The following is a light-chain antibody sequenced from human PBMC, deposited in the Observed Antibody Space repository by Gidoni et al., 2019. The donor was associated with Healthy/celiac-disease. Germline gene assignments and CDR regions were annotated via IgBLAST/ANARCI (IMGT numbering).Light chain of an antibody. V-gene: IGKV3-11*01. CDR2: DAS. CDR1: QSVSRY. CDR3: QQRSNWPPA. Sequence: EIVLTQSPATLSLSPGERATLSCSASQSVSRYLSWYQQKPGQAPRLLIYDASNRATGIPARFSGSGSGTDFPLTISSLEPEDFAVYYCQQRSNWPPAFXXXTKVEIK. J-gene: IGKJ1*01.